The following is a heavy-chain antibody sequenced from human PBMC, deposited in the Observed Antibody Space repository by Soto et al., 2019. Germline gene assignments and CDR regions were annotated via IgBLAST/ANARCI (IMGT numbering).Heavy chain of an antibody. CDR2: IKYSGTT. V-gene: IGHV4-39*01. J-gene: IGHJ3*02. D-gene: IGHD1-26*01. Sequence: PSETLSLTCTGSGGSISSSRCHWGWIRQPPGKGLERIAGIKYSGTTFYNPYLKSRVTLSVDTYKKQIALKLISVTAAETAVYYCARHGITGSYYDAFDIWGQGTMVS. CDR3: ARHGITGSYYDAFDI. CDR1: GGSISSSRCH.